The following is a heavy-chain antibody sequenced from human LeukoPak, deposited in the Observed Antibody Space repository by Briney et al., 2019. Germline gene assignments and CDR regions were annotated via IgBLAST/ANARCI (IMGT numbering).Heavy chain of an antibody. Sequence: SGTLSLTCAVSGGSISSSNWWSWIRQPPGKGLEWIGYIYYSGSTNYNPSLKSRVTISVDMSKIQFSLRLTSVTAADTAVYYCARHLPAAGTDHYYYGLDVWGQGTTVTVSS. CDR3: ARHLPAAGTDHYYYGLDV. CDR1: GGSISSSNW. V-gene: IGHV4-59*08. D-gene: IGHD6-13*01. J-gene: IGHJ6*02. CDR2: IYYSGST.